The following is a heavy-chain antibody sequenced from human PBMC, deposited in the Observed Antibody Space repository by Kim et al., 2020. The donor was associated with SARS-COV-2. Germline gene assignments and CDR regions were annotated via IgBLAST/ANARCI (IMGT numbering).Heavy chain of an antibody. Sequence: SVKVSCKASGGTFSSYAISWVRQAPGQGLEWMGRIIPILGIANYAQKFQGRVTITADKSTSTAYMELSSLRSEDTAVYYCASGSGYYYDSSGCFDYWGQGTLVTVSS. V-gene: IGHV1-69*04. J-gene: IGHJ4*02. CDR3: ASGSGYYYDSSGCFDY. CDR2: IIPILGIA. D-gene: IGHD3-22*01. CDR1: GGTFSSYA.